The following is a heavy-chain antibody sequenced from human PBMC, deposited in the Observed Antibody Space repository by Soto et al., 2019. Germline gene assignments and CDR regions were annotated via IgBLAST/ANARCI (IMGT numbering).Heavy chain of an antibody. V-gene: IGHV3-23*01. Sequence: GGSLRLSCAASGFTFNTYAMNWVRQAPGKGLEWVSGISGSGGSTYYADSVKGRFTISRDNPKNRLHLQMNSLRAEDTAVYYCAKDREVVVTAIPGYWGQGTLVTVSS. CDR2: ISGSGGST. CDR3: AKDREVVVTAIPGY. CDR1: GFTFNTYA. J-gene: IGHJ4*02. D-gene: IGHD2-21*02.